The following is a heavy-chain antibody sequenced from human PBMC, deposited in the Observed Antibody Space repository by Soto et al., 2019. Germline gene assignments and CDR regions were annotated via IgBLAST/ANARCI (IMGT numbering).Heavy chain of an antibody. J-gene: IGHJ4*02. D-gene: IGHD3-10*01. Sequence: PSETLSLTCAVYGGSFSGYYWSWIRQPPGKGLEWIGEINHSGSTNYNPSLKSRVTISVDTSKNQFSLKLSSVTAADTAVYYCARGLTGWFGELFNYWGQGTLATVSS. V-gene: IGHV4-34*01. CDR3: ARGLTGWFGELFNY. CDR1: GGSFSGYY. CDR2: INHSGST.